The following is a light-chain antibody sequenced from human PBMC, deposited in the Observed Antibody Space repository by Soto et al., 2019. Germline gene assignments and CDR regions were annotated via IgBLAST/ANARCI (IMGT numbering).Light chain of an antibody. V-gene: IGKV1D-16*01. CDR2: GAS. CDR1: QGISHW. CDR3: QHYKTYSRT. Sequence: DIQMTQSPSSVSAYVGDRVTITRLASQGISHWLAWYQQKPGKAPKLLIYGASSLQRGVPSRFSGSGSGTEFTLTISSLQPDDSATYYCQHYKTYSRTFGQGTKVDIK. J-gene: IGKJ1*01.